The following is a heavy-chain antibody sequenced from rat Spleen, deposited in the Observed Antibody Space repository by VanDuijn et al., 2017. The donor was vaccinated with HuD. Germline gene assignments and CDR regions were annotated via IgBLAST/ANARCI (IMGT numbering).Heavy chain of an antibody. CDR2: ISTGGGNT. CDR3: ATRDGGYPY. D-gene: IGHD1-11*01. CDR1: RLTFSNYY. Sequence: EVQLVESGGGLVQPGRSLKLSCAASRLTFSNYYMAWVRQAPTKGLEWVAYISTGGGNTYYRDSVKGRFTVSRDNAQSTLYLQMDSLRSEDTATYYCATRDGGYPYWGQGAMVTVSS. J-gene: IGHJ2*01. V-gene: IGHV5-25*01.